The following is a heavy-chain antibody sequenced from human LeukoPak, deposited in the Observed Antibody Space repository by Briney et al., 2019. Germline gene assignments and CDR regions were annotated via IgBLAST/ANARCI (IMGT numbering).Heavy chain of an antibody. CDR1: GFTFSTYW. Sequence: GGSLRLSCVVSGFTFSTYWMHWVRQAPGKGLVWVSHINSDETTTNYADSVKGRFTISRDNAKNTLYLQMNSLRAEDTPVYYCARDQGSSTRGVDYWGQGTLVTVSP. V-gene: IGHV3-74*01. J-gene: IGHJ4*02. D-gene: IGHD3-10*01. CDR2: INSDETTT. CDR3: ARDQGSSTRGVDY.